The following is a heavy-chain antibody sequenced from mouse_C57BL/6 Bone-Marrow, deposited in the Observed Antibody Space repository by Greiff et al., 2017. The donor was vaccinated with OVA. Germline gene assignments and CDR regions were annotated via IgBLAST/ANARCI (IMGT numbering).Heavy chain of an antibody. V-gene: IGHV1-55*01. J-gene: IGHJ4*01. CDR2: VFPGSGGS. Sequence: VQLQQPGAELVKPGASVKMSCRASGYTFTNNWITWVRQRPGQGLEWIGDVFPGSGGSNNNEKFKRRATLTVDTSSSTAYMQLSSLTSADSAVYYCARDYGSSGGALDYWGQGTSVTVSS. CDR3: ARDYGSSGGALDY. D-gene: IGHD1-1*01. CDR1: GYTFTNNW.